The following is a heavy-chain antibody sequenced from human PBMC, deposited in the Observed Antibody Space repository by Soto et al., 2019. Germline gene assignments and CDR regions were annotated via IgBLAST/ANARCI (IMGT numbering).Heavy chain of an antibody. J-gene: IGHJ4*02. Sequence: TSETLSLTCTVSGGSISSSSYYWGWIRQPPGKGLEWIGSIYYSGSTYYNPSLKSRVTISVDTSKNQFSLKLSSVTAADTAVYYCARHINARWVVTALLSFDYWGQGTLVTVSS. CDR3: ARHINARWVVTALLSFDY. V-gene: IGHV4-39*01. CDR2: IYYSGST. D-gene: IGHD2-21*02. CDR1: GGSISSSSYY.